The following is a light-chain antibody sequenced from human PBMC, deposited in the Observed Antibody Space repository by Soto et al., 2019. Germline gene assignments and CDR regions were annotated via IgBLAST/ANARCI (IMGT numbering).Light chain of an antibody. CDR2: GAS. CDR1: QSVSSSS. Sequence: EIVLTQSPGTLSLSPGEGATLSCRASQSVSSSSLTWYQQKRGQAPRLLIYGASTRAIGIPDRFSGSGSGTDFTLTISRLEPEDFAVYYCNQYHSSFTFGGGTKVEIK. V-gene: IGKV3-20*01. J-gene: IGKJ4*01. CDR3: NQYHSSFT.